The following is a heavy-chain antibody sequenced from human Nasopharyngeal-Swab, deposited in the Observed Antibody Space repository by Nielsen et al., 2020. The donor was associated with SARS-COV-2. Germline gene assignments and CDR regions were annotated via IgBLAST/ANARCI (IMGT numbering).Heavy chain of an antibody. CDR2: ISSNGGST. J-gene: IGHJ4*02. D-gene: IGHD6-13*01. CDR3: ARGGLDSSSWYGYYFDY. V-gene: IGHV3-64*01. CDR1: GFTFSSYA. Sequence: GGSLRLSCAASGFTFSSYAMHWVRQAPGKGLEYVSAISSNGGSTYYANSVKGRFTISRDNSKNTLYLQMNSLRAEDTAVYYCARGGLDSSSWYGYYFDYWGQGTLVTVSS.